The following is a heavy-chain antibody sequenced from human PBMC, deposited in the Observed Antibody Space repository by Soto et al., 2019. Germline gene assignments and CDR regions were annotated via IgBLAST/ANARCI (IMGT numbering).Heavy chain of an antibody. CDR1: GYIFISYG. Sequence: QVHLVQSGAEVKKPGASVKVSCKASGYIFISYGISWVRQAPGQGLEWMGWINTYNGNTKYAQKFQGRVTMTTDTSTSTADMELSSLRSDDTAVYYCARALLYSSSSNEYYNWFDPWGQGTLVTVSS. J-gene: IGHJ5*02. CDR2: INTYNGNT. D-gene: IGHD6-6*01. CDR3: ARALLYSSSSNEYYNWFDP. V-gene: IGHV1-18*01.